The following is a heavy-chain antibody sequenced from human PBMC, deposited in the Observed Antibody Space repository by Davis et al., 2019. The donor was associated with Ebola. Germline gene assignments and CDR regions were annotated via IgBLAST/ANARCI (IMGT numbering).Heavy chain of an antibody. J-gene: IGHJ4*02. D-gene: IGHD3-3*01. Sequence: SETLSLTCTVSGGSISSGDYYWSWIRQPPGKGLEWIGYIYYSGSTNYNPSLKSRVTISLDKSKNQFSLKLSSVTAADTAVYYCARDSGYFTANYYFDYWGQGTLVTVSS. CDR2: IYYSGST. CDR1: GGSISSGDYY. V-gene: IGHV4-30-4*01. CDR3: ARDSGYFTANYYFDY.